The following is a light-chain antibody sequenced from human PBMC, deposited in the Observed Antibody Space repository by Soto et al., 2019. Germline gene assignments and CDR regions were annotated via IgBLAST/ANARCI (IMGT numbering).Light chain of an antibody. CDR1: SSNIGNNA. J-gene: IGLJ2*01. CDR2: YDD. V-gene: IGLV1-36*01. CDR3: AAWDDSLNGVV. Sequence: QPVLTQPPSVSEAPRQRVTISCSGSSSNIGNNAVNWYQQLPGKAPKLLIYYDDLLPSGVSDRFSGSKSGTSASLAISGLQSEDEADDYCAAWDDSLNGVVFGGGTKLTVL.